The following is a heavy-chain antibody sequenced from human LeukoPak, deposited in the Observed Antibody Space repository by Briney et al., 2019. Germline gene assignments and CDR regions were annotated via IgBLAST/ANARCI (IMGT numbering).Heavy chain of an antibody. CDR3: VSHSDTLTSYSLDY. D-gene: IGHD3-9*01. CDR2: IYDVGNA. J-gene: IGHJ4*02. CDR1: GFTVSNNY. Sequence: GGSLRLSCAASGFTVSNNYMGWVRQAPGKGLEWVSIIYDVGNAYYADSVKGRFTFSRDSSRNTLSLQMNSLRAEDTAVYYCVSHSDTLTSYSLDYWGQGTLVTVSS. V-gene: IGHV3-53*01.